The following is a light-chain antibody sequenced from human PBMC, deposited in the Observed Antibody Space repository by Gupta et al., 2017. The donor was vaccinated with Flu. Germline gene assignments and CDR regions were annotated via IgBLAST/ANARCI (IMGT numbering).Light chain of an antibody. CDR2: DDT. CDR3: SSWTSSTALV. J-gene: IGLJ2*01. Sequence: SNTISCTGTSSDSGSYSYYSWYQQHPGTATDLLINDDTNRPSGVSERVSGTKSGDSATPTISGLQAEDEAEDYCSSWTSSTALVFGGGTKLTVL. CDR1: SSDSGSYSY. V-gene: IGLV2-14*01.